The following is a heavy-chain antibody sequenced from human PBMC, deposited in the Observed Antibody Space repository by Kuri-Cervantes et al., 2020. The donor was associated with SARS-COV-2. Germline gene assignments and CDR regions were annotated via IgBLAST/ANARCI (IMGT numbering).Heavy chain of an antibody. J-gene: IGHJ4*02. V-gene: IGHV3-30*02. CDR1: GFTFSSYG. CDR3: AGVGRSSSYSLAARDY. Sequence: GGSLRLSCAASGFTFSSYGMHWVRQAPGKGLEWVAFIRYDGSNKYYADSVKGRFTISRDNSKNTLYLQMNSLRAEDTAVYYCAGVGRSSSYSLAARDYWGQGTLVTVSS. D-gene: IGHD6-6*01. CDR2: IRYDGSNK.